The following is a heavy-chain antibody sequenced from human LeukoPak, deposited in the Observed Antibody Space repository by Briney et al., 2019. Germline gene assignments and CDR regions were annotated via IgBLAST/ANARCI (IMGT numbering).Heavy chain of an antibody. Sequence: GASVKVSCKVSGHTLAELPMSWVRQAPGKGLEWMGGYDPEDGETMYPQRFQGRVTMTEDTSTDIAYMELTNLKSEDTAVYYCARDPGQLPHTDYYYMDVWGKGTTVTVSS. CDR3: ARDPGQLPHTDYYYMDV. V-gene: IGHV1-24*01. CDR2: YDPEDGET. D-gene: IGHD2-2*01. J-gene: IGHJ6*03. CDR1: GHTLAELP.